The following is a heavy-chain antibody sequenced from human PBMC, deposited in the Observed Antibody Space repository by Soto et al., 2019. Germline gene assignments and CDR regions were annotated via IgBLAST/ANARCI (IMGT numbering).Heavy chain of an antibody. CDR3: TTDRGYCSSTSCYAGWFDP. V-gene: IGHV3-15*01. CDR1: GFTFSNAW. J-gene: IGHJ5*02. Sequence: EVQLVESGGGLVKPGGSLRLSCAASGFTFSNAWMSWVRQAPGKGLEWVGRIKSKTDGGTTEYAAPVKGRFTISRDDTKNTLYLKMNSLKTEDTAVYYCTTDRGYCSSTSCYAGWFDPWGQGTLVTVSS. D-gene: IGHD2-2*01. CDR2: IKSKTDGGTT.